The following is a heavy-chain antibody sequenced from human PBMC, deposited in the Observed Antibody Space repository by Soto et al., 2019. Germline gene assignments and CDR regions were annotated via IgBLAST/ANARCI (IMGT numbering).Heavy chain of an antibody. Sequence: QITLKESGPTLVKPTQTLTLTCTFSGFSLTTRGVGVGWIRQPPGKPLEWLALIYWDDDTRYSPSLKSRLAITKDTSENPVVLTMSNIDPADTGTYFCAHRTTTVPWWFDPWGQGPLVTVSS. CDR1: GFSLTTRGVG. V-gene: IGHV2-5*02. CDR3: AHRTTTVPWWFDP. CDR2: IYWDDDT. D-gene: IGHD4-17*01. J-gene: IGHJ5*02.